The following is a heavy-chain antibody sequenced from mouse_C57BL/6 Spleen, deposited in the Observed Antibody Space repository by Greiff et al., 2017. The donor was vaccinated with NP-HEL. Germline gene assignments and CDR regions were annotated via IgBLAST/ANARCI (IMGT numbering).Heavy chain of an antibody. CDR3: ARGIYGSSYDYFDY. Sequence: VQLQQSGPELVKPGASVKISCKASGYAFSSSWMNWVKQRPGKGLEWIGRIYPGDGDTNYNGKFKGKATLTADKSSSTAYMQLSSLTSEDSAVYFCARGIYGSSYDYFDYWGQGTTLTVSS. J-gene: IGHJ2*01. CDR1: GYAFSSSW. CDR2: IYPGDGDT. V-gene: IGHV1-82*01. D-gene: IGHD1-1*01.